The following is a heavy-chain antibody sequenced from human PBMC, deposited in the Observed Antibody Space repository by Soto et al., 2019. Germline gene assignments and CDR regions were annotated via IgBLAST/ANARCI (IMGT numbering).Heavy chain of an antibody. CDR2: INPSGGST. J-gene: IGHJ6*02. CDR3: ARDSRFGGVITYYGMDV. Sequence: GASVKVSCKASGYTFTSYYMHWVRQAPGQGLEWMGIINPSGGSTSYAQKFQGRVTMTRDTSTSTVYMELSSLRSEDTAVYYCARDSRFGGVITYYGMDVWGQGTTVTVSS. V-gene: IGHV1-46*03. D-gene: IGHD3-16*02. CDR1: GYTFTSYY.